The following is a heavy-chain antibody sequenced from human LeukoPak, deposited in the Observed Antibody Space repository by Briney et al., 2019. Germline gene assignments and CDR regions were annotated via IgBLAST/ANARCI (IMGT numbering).Heavy chain of an antibody. V-gene: IGHV3-23*01. CDR3: AKSEVGATRTRGSYYYYGMDV. CDR1: GFTFSSYA. Sequence: QSGGSLRLSCAASGFTFSSYAMSWVRQAPGKGLEWVSAISGSGGSTYYADSVKGRFTISRDNPKNTLYLQMNSLRAEDTAVYYCAKSEVGATRTRGSYYYYGMDVWGQGTTVTVSS. D-gene: IGHD1-26*01. J-gene: IGHJ6*02. CDR2: ISGSGGST.